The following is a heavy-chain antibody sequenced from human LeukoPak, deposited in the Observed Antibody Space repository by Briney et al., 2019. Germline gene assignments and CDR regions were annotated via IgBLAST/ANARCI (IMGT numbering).Heavy chain of an antibody. J-gene: IGHJ6*03. V-gene: IGHV3-53*01. Sequence: GGSLRLSCAASGFTVSSNYMSWVRQAPGKGLEWVSVIYSGGSTYYADSVKGRFTISRDNSKNTLYLQMNSLRAEDTAVYYCASGSGSYRTPYYYMDVWGTRTTVTLSS. D-gene: IGHD3-10*01. CDR2: IYSGGST. CDR1: GFTVSSNY. CDR3: ASGSGSYRTPYYYMDV.